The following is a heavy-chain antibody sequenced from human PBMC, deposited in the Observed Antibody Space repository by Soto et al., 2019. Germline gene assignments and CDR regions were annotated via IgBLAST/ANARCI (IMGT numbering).Heavy chain of an antibody. CDR2: ISHSGIT. V-gene: IGHV4-4*02. CDR1: GGSITSANW. Sequence: PSETLSLTCAVSGGSITSANWWTWVRQPPGGGLEWIGEISHSGITNYKASHKSRVTMSVDKTKNDVSLKLTSVTAADTAVYYCARVLRGWFDPWGQGTPVTVSS. J-gene: IGHJ5*02. CDR3: ARVLRGWFDP.